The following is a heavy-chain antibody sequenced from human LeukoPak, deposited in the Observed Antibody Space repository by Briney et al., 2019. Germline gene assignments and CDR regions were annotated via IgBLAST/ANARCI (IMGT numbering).Heavy chain of an antibody. Sequence: GGSLRLSCAASGFTFSNNWMSWVRQAPGKGLEWVANIKQDGSDKYYVDSLKGRFTISRDNARNSLYLQMNSLRAEDTAVYYCARVNGDYGGSLDYWGQGTLVTVSS. CDR1: GFTFSNNW. CDR3: ARVNGDYGGSLDY. J-gene: IGHJ4*02. CDR2: IKQDGSDK. D-gene: IGHD4-23*01. V-gene: IGHV3-7*04.